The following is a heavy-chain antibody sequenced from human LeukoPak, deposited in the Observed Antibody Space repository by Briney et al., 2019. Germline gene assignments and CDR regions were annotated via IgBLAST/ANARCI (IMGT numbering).Heavy chain of an antibody. CDR3: ARVSGWSGPFDY. CDR1: GGSISSSSYY. J-gene: IGHJ4*02. D-gene: IGHD3-3*01. CDR2: IYYSGST. V-gene: IGHV4-39*01. Sequence: SETLSLTCTVSGGSISSSSYYWGWIRQPPGKGLEWIGSIYYSGSTYYNPSLKSRVTISVDTSKNQFSLKLSSVTAADTAVYYCARVSGWSGPFDYWDQGTLVTVSS.